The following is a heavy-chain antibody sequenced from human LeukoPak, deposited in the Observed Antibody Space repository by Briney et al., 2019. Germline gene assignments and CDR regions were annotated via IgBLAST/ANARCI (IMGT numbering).Heavy chain of an antibody. CDR2: IYTSGST. CDR3: ARDRFVDYYDSSGYQPLDH. J-gene: IGHJ4*02. V-gene: IGHV4-61*02. Sequence: KPSQTLSLTCTVSGGSISSGSYYWRWIRQPAGKGLEWIGRIYTSGSTNYNPSLKSRITISVDTSKNQFSLKLSSVTAADTAVYYCARDRFVDYYDSSGYQPLDHWGQGTLVTGSS. D-gene: IGHD3-22*01. CDR1: GGSISSGSYY.